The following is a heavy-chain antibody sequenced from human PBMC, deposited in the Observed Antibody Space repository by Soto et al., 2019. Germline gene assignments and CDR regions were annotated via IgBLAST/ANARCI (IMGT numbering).Heavy chain of an antibody. CDR2: ISGSSGST. J-gene: IGHJ4*02. CDR3: AKDSSGWYRYVDY. CDR1: GFTFDDYA. Sequence: PGGSLRLSCAASGFTFDDYAMHWVRQAPGKGLEWVSGISGSSGSTYYADSVKGRFTISRDNSKNTLYLQMNSLRAEDTAVYYCAKDSSGWYRYVDYWGQGTLVTVSS. V-gene: IGHV3-23*01. D-gene: IGHD6-19*01.